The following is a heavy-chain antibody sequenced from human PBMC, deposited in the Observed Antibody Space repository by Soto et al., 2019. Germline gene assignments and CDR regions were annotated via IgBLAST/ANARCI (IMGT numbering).Heavy chain of an antibody. CDR3: AADCGSSGPVDC. Sequence: VPVKASSEAPGDAFTRNCRCWLQQAPGQGLEWMGWISGYNGDTKYAQKFQGRVTMTIDTSTTTTYMELRSLKSEDSAVYYCAADCGSSGPVDCWGQGTLVTVSS. D-gene: IGHD2-21*01. CDR2: ISGYNGDT. J-gene: IGHJ4*02. CDR1: GDAFTRNC. V-gene: IGHV1-18*01.